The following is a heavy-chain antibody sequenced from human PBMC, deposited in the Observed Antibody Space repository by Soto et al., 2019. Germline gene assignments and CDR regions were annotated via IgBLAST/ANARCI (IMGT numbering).Heavy chain of an antibody. CDR3: ARSLRCSGGICYSSYHYYSMEV. CDR2: INAGNGNT. D-gene: IGHD2-15*01. Sequence: ASVKVSCKASGYTFTSYAMHWVRQAPGERLEWMGWINAGNGNTKYSQKFQGRVTITRDTSASTAYMELSSLRSEDTAVYYCARSLRCSGGICYSSYHYYSMEVWGKGTTVTV. V-gene: IGHV1-3*01. J-gene: IGHJ6*03. CDR1: GYTFTSYA.